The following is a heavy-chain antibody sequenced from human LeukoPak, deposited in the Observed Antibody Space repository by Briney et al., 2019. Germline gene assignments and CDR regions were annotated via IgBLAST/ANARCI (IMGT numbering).Heavy chain of an antibody. Sequence: GGSLRLSCAASGFTFSNSWTSWLRQAPGKGLEWVAHTNEGGSDKYYVDSVKGRFTISRDNVKSSLYLQMNSLRAEDTALYYCATTWIQLWLGAFDIWGQGTMVTVSS. CDR1: GFTFSNSW. CDR2: TNEGGSDK. J-gene: IGHJ3*02. V-gene: IGHV3-7*01. CDR3: ATTWIQLWLGAFDI. D-gene: IGHD5-18*01.